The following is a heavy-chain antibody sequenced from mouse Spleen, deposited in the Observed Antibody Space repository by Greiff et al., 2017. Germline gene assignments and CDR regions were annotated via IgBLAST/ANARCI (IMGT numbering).Heavy chain of an antibody. CDR2: INPSSGYT. Sequence: VQLQQSGAELAKPGASVKLSCKASGYTFTSYWMHWVKQRPGQGLEWIGYINPSSGYTKYNQKFKDKATLTADKSSSTAYMQLSSLTYEDSAVYYCARMSANDGYPYYYAMDYWGQGTSVTVSS. D-gene: IGHD2-3*01. V-gene: IGHV1-7*01. CDR3: ARMSANDGYPYYYAMDY. J-gene: IGHJ4*01. CDR1: GYTFTSYW.